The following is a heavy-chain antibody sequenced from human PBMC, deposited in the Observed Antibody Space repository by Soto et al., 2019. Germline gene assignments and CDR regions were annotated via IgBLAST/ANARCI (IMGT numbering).Heavy chain of an antibody. Sequence: GASVKVSCKVSGYTLTELSMHWVRQAPGKGLEWMGGFDPEDGETIYAQKFQGRVTMTEDTSTDTAYMELSSLRSEDTAVYYCATKALPGIAADEYYYYGMDVWGQGTTVTVSS. V-gene: IGHV1-24*01. CDR1: GYTLTELS. J-gene: IGHJ6*02. CDR3: ATKALPGIAADEYYYYGMDV. D-gene: IGHD6-13*01. CDR2: FDPEDGET.